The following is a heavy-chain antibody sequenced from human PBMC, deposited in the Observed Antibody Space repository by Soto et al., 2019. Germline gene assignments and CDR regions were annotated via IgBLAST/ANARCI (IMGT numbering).Heavy chain of an antibody. Sequence: EVQLLQSGGGVVQPGGSLRLSCAVSGFSFNNYAMNWVRLAPGKGLEWVSSISGGGTDTYSADAVRGRFTISSDKSRNTVYLQMSSLRAEDTAVYYCAKGHYYDNVGNWVANQAFDSWGQGSLVTVSS. D-gene: IGHD3-22*01. J-gene: IGHJ4*02. CDR2: ISGGGTDT. V-gene: IGHV3-23*01. CDR1: GFSFNNYA. CDR3: AKGHYYDNVGNWVANQAFDS.